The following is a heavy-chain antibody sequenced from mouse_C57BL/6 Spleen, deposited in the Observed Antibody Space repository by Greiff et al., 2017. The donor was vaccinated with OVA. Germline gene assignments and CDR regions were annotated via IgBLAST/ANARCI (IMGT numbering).Heavy chain of an antibody. D-gene: IGHD1-1*01. Sequence: EVQLVESGGGLVQPGGSLKLSCAASGFTFSDYYMYWVRQTPEKRLEWVAYISNGGGSTYYPDTVKGRFTISRDNAKNTLYLQMSRLKSEDTAMYYCASGYYYGSEDAMDYWGQGTSVTVSS. CDR1: GFTFSDYY. CDR2: ISNGGGST. J-gene: IGHJ4*01. CDR3: ASGYYYGSEDAMDY. V-gene: IGHV5-12*01.